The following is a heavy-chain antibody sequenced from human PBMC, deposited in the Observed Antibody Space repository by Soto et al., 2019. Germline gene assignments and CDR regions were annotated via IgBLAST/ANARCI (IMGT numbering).Heavy chain of an antibody. J-gene: IGHJ4*02. Sequence: PSETLSLTCTVSGGSISSSSYYWGWIRQPPGKGLEWIGSIYYSGSTYYNPSLKSRVTISVDTSKNQFSLKLSSVTAADTAVYYCIYTYYYGSGSFSFDYWGQGTLVTVSS. CDR3: IYTYYYGSGSFSFDY. CDR2: IYYSGST. CDR1: GGSISSSSYY. V-gene: IGHV4-39*01. D-gene: IGHD3-10*01.